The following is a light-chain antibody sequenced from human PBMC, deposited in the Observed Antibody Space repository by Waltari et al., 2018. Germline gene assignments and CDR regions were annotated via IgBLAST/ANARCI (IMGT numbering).Light chain of an antibody. CDR2: DTS. CDR1: QSVFNY. V-gene: IGKV3-11*01. Sequence: EIVLTQSPVTLSLSAGERATLSCRASQSVFNYLAWYQQKPGQAPRLLIYDTSKRATGIPPRFSGSGSGIDFTLTISNLEAEDFALYYCQQGSLLPLTFGGGTKEEIK. J-gene: IGKJ4*01. CDR3: QQGSLLPLT.